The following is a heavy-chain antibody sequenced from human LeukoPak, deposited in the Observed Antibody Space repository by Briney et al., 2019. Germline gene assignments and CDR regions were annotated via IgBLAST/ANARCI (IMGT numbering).Heavy chain of an antibody. CDR3: ARSRGASNSPNWFDP. CDR2: VYSGGST. Sequence: GGSLRLSCAASGFTFSSYAMSWVRQAPGKGLEWVSVVYSGGSTYYADSVKGRFTISRDNSKNTLYLQMNSLRAEDTAVYYCARSRGASNSPNWFDPWGQGTLVTVSS. J-gene: IGHJ5*02. CDR1: GFTFSSYA. D-gene: IGHD3-10*01. V-gene: IGHV3-53*01.